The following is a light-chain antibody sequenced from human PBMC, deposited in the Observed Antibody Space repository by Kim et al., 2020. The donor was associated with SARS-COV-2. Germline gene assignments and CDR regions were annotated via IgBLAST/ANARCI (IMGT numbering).Light chain of an antibody. CDR3: QVWDSSSDHLWV. J-gene: IGLJ3*02. CDR2: YDS. V-gene: IGLV3-21*04. CDR1: NIGRKS. Sequence: PGETARITCGGNNIGRKSVHWYQQKPGQAPVLVIYYDSDRPSGIPERFSGSNSGNTATLTISRVEAGDEADYYCQVWDSSSDHLWVFGGGTQLTVL.